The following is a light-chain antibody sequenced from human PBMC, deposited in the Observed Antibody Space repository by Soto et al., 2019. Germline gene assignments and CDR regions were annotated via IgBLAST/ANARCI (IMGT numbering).Light chain of an antibody. CDR1: QSIGDW. V-gene: IGKV1-5*03. CDR3: QHYNTYSGT. J-gene: IGKJ3*01. Sequence: DVQMAHSPSTLSASVGDRVTITCRASQSIGDWLAWYQQKPGKAPALLIYRASYLESGVPSRFSGSGSGTDFTLTISSLQPDDFSTYYCQHYNTYSGTFGPGTTVDFK. CDR2: RAS.